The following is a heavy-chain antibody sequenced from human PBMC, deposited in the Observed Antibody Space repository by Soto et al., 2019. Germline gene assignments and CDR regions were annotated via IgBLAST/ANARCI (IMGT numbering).Heavy chain of an antibody. CDR2: ISGSGGST. V-gene: IGHV3-23*01. CDR3: AKAFSITMIVVVSSLDY. J-gene: IGHJ4*02. D-gene: IGHD3-22*01. Sequence: PGGSLRLSCAASGFTFSSYAMSWVRQAPGKGLEWVSAISGSGGSTYYADSVKGRFTISRDNSKNTLYLQMNSLRAEDTAVYYCAKAFSITMIVVVSSLDYWGQGTLVTVSS. CDR1: GFTFSSYA.